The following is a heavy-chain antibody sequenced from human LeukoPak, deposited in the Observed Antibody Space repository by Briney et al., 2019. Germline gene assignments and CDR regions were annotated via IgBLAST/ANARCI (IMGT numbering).Heavy chain of an antibody. CDR1: GFTFSSYS. CDR3: ARDITPDYYYDSSGPED. D-gene: IGHD3-22*01. CDR2: ISSSSSYI. V-gene: IGHV3-21*01. Sequence: PGGSLRLSCAASGFTFSSYSMNWVRQAPGKGLEWVSSISSSSSYIYYADSVKGRFTISRDNAKNSLYLQMNSLRAEDTAVYYCARDITPDYYYDSSGPEDWGQGTLVTVSS. J-gene: IGHJ4*02.